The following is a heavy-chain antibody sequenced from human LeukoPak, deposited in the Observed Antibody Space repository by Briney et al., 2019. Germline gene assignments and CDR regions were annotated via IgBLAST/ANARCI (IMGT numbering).Heavy chain of an antibody. CDR3: AKVLSGWWGNAFDI. CDR2: ISYDGSNK. CDR1: GFTFSSYG. Sequence: PGGSLRLSCAASGFTFSSYGMHWVRQAPGKGLEWVAVISYDGSNKYYADSVKGRFTISRDNSENTLYLQMNSLRAEDTAVYYCAKVLSGWWGNAFDIWGQGTMVTVSS. D-gene: IGHD6-19*01. J-gene: IGHJ3*02. V-gene: IGHV3-30*18.